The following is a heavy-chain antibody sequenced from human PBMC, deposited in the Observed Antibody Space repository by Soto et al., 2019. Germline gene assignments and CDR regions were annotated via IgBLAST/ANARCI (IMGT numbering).Heavy chain of an antibody. J-gene: IGHJ3*02. CDR3: ARALRITMVRGVIPGLDAFDI. V-gene: IGHV1-18*01. CDR2: ISAYNGNT. CDR1: GYTFTSYG. Sequence: ASVKVSCKASGYTFTSYGISWVRQAPGQGLEWMGWISAYNGNTNYAQKLQGRVTMTTDTSTSTAYMELRSLRSDDTAVYYCARALRITMVRGVIPGLDAFDIWGQGTRVTVSS. D-gene: IGHD3-10*01.